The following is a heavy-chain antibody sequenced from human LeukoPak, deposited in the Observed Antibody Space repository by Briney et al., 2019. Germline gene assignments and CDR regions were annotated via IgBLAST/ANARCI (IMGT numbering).Heavy chain of an antibody. V-gene: IGHV4-34*01. J-gene: IGHJ4*02. D-gene: IGHD4-17*01. CDR1: GGSFSGYY. Sequence: SETLSLTCAVYGGSFSGYYWSWIRQPPGKGLEWIGEINHSGSTNYNPSLKSRVIISVNTSKNQFSLTVASVTAADTAVYYCARGRGTTVTTYYFENWGQGTRVIVSS. CDR2: INHSGST. CDR3: ARGRGTTVTTYYFEN.